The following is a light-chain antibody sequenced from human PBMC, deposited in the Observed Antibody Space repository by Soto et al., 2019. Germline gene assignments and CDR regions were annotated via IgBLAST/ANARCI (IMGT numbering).Light chain of an antibody. CDR2: DAS. CDR1: QSIFNY. Sequence: DVQLTQSPSTLPASVGDRVAITCQSTQSIFNYLNWFQQRPGKAPQLLISDASQLEAGVPSRFSGQRSGTDFTFIISDLQPEDFAPYFCQQSEDLPLTFGGGTRLEV. CDR3: QQSEDLPLT. J-gene: IGKJ4*01. V-gene: IGKV1-33*01.